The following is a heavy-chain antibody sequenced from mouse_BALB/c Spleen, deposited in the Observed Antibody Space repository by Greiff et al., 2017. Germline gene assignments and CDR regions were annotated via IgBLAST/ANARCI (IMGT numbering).Heavy chain of an antibody. Sequence: EVHLVESGPGLVKPSQSLSLTCTVTGYSITSDYAWNWIRQFPGNKLEWMGYISYSGSTSYNPSLKSRISITRDTSKNQFFLQLNSVTTEDTATYYCARDDYDDAMDYWGQGTSVTVSS. J-gene: IGHJ4*01. CDR3: ARDDYDDAMDY. D-gene: IGHD2-4*01. CDR2: ISYSGST. V-gene: IGHV3-2*02. CDR1: GYSITSDYA.